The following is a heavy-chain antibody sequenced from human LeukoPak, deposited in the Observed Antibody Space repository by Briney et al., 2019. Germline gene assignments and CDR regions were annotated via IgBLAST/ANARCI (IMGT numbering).Heavy chain of an antibody. CDR2: IKQDGSEI. J-gene: IGHJ4*02. Sequence: PGGSLRLSCAASGFSFSSHWMTWVRQVPGKGLEWVANIKQDGSEIYYVDSVKGRFTISRDNYKSTLYLQTSSLRVEDTALYYCARDRESESDSEGDYWGQGTLVTVSS. V-gene: IGHV3-7*01. CDR3: ARDRESESDSEGDY. D-gene: IGHD4-11*01. CDR1: GFSFSSHW.